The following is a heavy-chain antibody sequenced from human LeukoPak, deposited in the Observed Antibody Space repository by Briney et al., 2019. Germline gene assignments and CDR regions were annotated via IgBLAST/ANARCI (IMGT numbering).Heavy chain of an antibody. CDR2: FDPEDGET. Sequence: ASVKVSCKVSGYTLTELSVHWVRQAPGKGLEWMGGFDPEDGETIYAQKFQGRVTMTEDTSTDTAYMELSSLRSEDTAVYYCATYSKFTDAFDIWGQGTMVTVSS. V-gene: IGHV1-24*01. J-gene: IGHJ3*02. CDR1: GYTLTELS. CDR3: ATYSKFTDAFDI. D-gene: IGHD2-15*01.